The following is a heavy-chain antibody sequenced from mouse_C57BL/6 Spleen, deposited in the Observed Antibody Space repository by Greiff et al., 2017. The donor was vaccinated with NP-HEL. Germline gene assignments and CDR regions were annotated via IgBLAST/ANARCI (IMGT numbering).Heavy chain of an antibody. CDR2: IRSKSNNYET. V-gene: IGHV10-1*01. D-gene: IGHD2-4*01. J-gene: IGHJ4*01. Sequence: EVQVVESGGGLVQPKGSLKLSCAASGFSFNTYAMNWVRQAPGKGLEWVARIRSKSNNYETYYADSGKDRFTISRYDSEIMLYLQMNNVKTEDTAVYYCVVDYDDGAMDYWGQGTSVTVSS. CDR1: GFSFNTYA. CDR3: VVDYDDGAMDY.